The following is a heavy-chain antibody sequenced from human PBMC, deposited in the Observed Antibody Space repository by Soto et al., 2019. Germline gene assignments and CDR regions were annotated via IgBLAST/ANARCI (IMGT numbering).Heavy chain of an antibody. D-gene: IGHD2-15*01. V-gene: IGHV1-69*02. CDR3: ALQRLYCSGGSCYSGQATAFDP. CDR1: GGTFSSHT. J-gene: IGHJ5*02. CDR2: IIPILGIA. Sequence: SVKAACRTSGGTFSSHTISWVRQAPGKGLEWMGRIIPILGIANYAQKFQGRVTITADKSTSTAYMELSSLRSEDTAVYYCALQRLYCSGGSCYSGQATAFDPWGQGTLVTVSS.